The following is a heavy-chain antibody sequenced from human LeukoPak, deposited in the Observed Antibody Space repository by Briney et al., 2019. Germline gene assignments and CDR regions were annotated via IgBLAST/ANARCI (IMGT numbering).Heavy chain of an antibody. CDR1: GFAFSDSW. CDR2: IQQNGIEK. CDR3: ARDRDGKDY. J-gene: IGHJ4*02. V-gene: IGHV3-7*03. Sequence: GRSLRLSCAASGFAFSDSWMSWVRQAPGKGLEWVASIQQNGIEKHYVDSVKGRFTISRDNAKNSLDLQMNSLTAEDTAVYYCARDRDGKDYWGQGTLVTVSS. D-gene: IGHD1-1*01.